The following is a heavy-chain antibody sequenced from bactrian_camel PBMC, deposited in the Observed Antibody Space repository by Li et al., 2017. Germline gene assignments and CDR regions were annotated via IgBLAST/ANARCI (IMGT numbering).Heavy chain of an antibody. CDR1: GYTQRSGC. Sequence: VQLVESGGGSVQAGGSLSLSCAARGYTQRSGCLAWFRQVPGKEREMVAQIQDDGMKHYGGTAKGRFTISLNSAKNTLYLHMNSLKPDDSAMYYCAVADSAGDCYSASECNYWGQGTQVTVS. CDR3: AVADSAGDCYSASECNY. V-gene: IGHV3S55*01. J-gene: IGHJ4*01. CDR2: IQDDGMK. D-gene: IGHD2*01.